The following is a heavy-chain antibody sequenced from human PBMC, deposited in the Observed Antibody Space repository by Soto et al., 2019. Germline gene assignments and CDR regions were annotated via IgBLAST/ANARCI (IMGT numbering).Heavy chain of an antibody. J-gene: IGHJ6*02. CDR1: GVSFNNNG. V-gene: IGHV1-69*01. Sequence: QVQLVQSGAEVKKPGSSVKVSCKTSGVSFNNNGIGWVRQAPGHGLVWMGGVSPPFRTSNYARKFQGRISITADASTGTVNMELSSLTSEDTAQYYCARVLYYGSGSYFPYGMDVWGQGTTVTVSS. D-gene: IGHD3-10*01. CDR3: ARVLYYGSGSYFPYGMDV. CDR2: VSPPFRTS.